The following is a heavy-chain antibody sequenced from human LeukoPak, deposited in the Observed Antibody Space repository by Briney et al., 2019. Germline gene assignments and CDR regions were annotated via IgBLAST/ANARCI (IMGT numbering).Heavy chain of an antibody. D-gene: IGHD2-2*01. CDR2: INSDGSST. Sequence: GGSLRLSCAASGFTFSSYWMHWVRQVPGKGLVWVSRINSDGSSTSYADSVRGRLTISRDNAKNTLYLQMNSLRAEDTAIYHCVAQGYCSGTSCLLEYWGQGTLVTVSS. J-gene: IGHJ4*02. CDR3: VAQGYCSGTSCLLEY. V-gene: IGHV3-74*01. CDR1: GFTFSSYW.